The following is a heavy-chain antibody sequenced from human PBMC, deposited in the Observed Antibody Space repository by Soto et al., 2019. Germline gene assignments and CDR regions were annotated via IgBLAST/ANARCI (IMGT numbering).Heavy chain of an antibody. CDR3: AREGSGYNF. V-gene: IGHV1-69*13. CDR2: IVPVFGRP. CDR1: GGSFSNFG. J-gene: IGHJ4*02. D-gene: IGHD5-12*01. Sequence: ASVKVSCKASGGSFSNFGISWVRQAPGQGLEWTGGIVPVFGRPNYAQRFRGRLTITADESMSTGYMELISLRSDDTAVYYCAREGSGYNFWGQGTQVTVSS.